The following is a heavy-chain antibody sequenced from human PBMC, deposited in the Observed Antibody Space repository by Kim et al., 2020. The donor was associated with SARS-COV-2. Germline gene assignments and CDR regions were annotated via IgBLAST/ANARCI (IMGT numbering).Heavy chain of an antibody. Sequence: NYNPTLKSRVTISVDTSKNQFSLQLSSVTAADTAVYYCARVTRTENFDYWGQGTLVTVSS. V-gene: IGHV4-34*01. J-gene: IGHJ4*02. CDR3: ARVTRTENFDY. D-gene: IGHD2-15*01.